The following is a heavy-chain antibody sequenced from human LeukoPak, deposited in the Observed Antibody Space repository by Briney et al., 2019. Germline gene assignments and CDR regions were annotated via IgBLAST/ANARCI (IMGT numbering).Heavy chain of an antibody. Sequence: SETLSLTCAVYGESFSGYYWSWIRQPPGKGLEWIGEINHSGSTNYNPSLKSRVTISVDTSKNQFSLKLSSVTAADTAVYYCARGDYYYYYMDVWGKGTTVTVSS. CDR3: ARGDYYYYYMDV. J-gene: IGHJ6*03. V-gene: IGHV4-34*01. CDR1: GESFSGYY. CDR2: INHSGST.